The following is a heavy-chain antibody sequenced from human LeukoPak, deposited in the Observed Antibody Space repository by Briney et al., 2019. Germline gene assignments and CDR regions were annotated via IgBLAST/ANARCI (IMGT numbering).Heavy chain of an antibody. V-gene: IGHV1-2*02. J-gene: IGHJ4*02. D-gene: IGHD5-18*01. CDR3: ARETKDTAMVTFDY. Sequence: ASVKVSCKASGYTFTCYYMHWVRQAPGQGLEWMGWINPNSGGTNYAQKFQGRVTMTRDTSISTAYMELSRLRSDDTAVYYCARETKDTAMVTFDYWGQGTLVTVSS. CDR2: INPNSGGT. CDR1: GYTFTCYY.